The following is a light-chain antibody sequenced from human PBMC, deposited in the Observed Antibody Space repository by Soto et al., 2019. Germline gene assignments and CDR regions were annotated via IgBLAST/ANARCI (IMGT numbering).Light chain of an antibody. CDR1: QSVSTY. Sequence: EIVLTQSPVTLSLSPGERATLSCRASQSVSTYLAWYQQNPGQAPRLLIYDAFKRATGIPARFSGSGSGTDFTLTISSLEPEDFAVYYCQQRSNWPSTFGGGTKVEIK. CDR3: QQRSNWPST. CDR2: DAF. J-gene: IGKJ4*01. V-gene: IGKV3-11*01.